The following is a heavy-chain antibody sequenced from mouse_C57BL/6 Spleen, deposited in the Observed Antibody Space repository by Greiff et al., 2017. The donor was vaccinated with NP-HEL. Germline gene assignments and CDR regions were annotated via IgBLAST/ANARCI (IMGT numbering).Heavy chain of an antibody. CDR2: INYDGSST. Sequence: EVQLVESEGGLVQPGSSMKLSCTASGFTFSDYYMAWVRQVPEKGLEWVANINYDGSSTYYLDSLKSRFIISRDNAKNILYLQMSSLKSEDTATYYCARDRDEYDGPYWYFDVWGTGTTVTVSS. V-gene: IGHV5-16*01. CDR3: ARDRDEYDGPYWYFDV. J-gene: IGHJ1*03. D-gene: IGHD2-4*01. CDR1: GFTFSDYY.